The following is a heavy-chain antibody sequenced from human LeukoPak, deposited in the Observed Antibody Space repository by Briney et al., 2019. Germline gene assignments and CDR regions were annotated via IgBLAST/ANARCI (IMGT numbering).Heavy chain of an antibody. CDR2: ISGSGGST. CDR1: GFTFSSYG. V-gene: IGHV3-23*01. Sequence: PGGSLRLSCAASGFTFSSYGMHWVRQAPGKGLEWVSAISGSGGSTYYADSVKGRFTISRDNSKNTLYLQMNSLRAEDTAVYYCAKSPGYYDSSGSFIDYWGQGTLVTVSS. CDR3: AKSPGYYDSSGSFIDY. D-gene: IGHD3-22*01. J-gene: IGHJ4*02.